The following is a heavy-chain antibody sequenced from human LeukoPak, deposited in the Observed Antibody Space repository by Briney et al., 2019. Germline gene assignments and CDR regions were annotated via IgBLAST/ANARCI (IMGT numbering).Heavy chain of an antibody. CDR1: GFTFSNYC. D-gene: IGHD3-16*01. J-gene: IGHJ4*02. Sequence: PGGSLRLSCAASGFTFSNYCMSWVRQAPGKGLEWVANLKQDESEKYYVDSVKGRVTISRDNAKNSLYLQMNSLRPEDTAVYYCAWASRARGGDDYWGQGTLVTVSS. CDR2: LKQDESEK. V-gene: IGHV3-7*03. CDR3: AWASRARGGDDY.